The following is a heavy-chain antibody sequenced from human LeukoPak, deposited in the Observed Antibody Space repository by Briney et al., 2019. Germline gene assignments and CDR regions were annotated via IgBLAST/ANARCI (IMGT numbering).Heavy chain of an antibody. V-gene: IGHV3-74*01. CDR1: GXTFSGYW. CDR2: IKTDGSST. Sequence: GGSLRLSCAASGXTFSGYWMHWVRQAPGKGLVWVSRIKTDGSSTSYADSVKGRFTISRHNSKNTLYLQMNSLRAEDTAVYYCARDRFFMTTVTTSGFDPWGQGTLVTVSS. D-gene: IGHD4-17*01. CDR3: ARDRFFMTTVTTSGFDP. J-gene: IGHJ5*02.